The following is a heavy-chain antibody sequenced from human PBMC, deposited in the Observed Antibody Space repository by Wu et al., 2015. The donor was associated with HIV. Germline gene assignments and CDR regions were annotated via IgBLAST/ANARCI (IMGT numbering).Heavy chain of an antibody. J-gene: IGHJ4*02. CDR2: INHSGST. Sequence: QLQQWGAGLLKPSETLSLTCAVYGGSFSGYYWSWIRQPPGKGLEWIGEINHSGSTNYNPSLKSRVTISVDTSKNQFSLKLSSVTAADTAVYYCARVYYYDSSGYYFDYWGQGTLVTVSS. D-gene: IGHD3-22*01. CDR3: ARVYYYDSSGYYFDY. V-gene: IGHV4-34*01. CDR1: GGSFSGYY.